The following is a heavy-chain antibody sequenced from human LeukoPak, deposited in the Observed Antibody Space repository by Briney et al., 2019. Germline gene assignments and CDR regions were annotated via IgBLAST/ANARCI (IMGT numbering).Heavy chain of an antibody. CDR3: ARPASSGYYYGLDYYYYYGMDV. CDR1: GYTFTSYD. V-gene: IGHV1-8*01. D-gene: IGHD3-22*01. J-gene: IGHJ6*02. CDR2: MNPNSGNT. Sequence: ASVKVSCKASGYTFTSYDIIWVRQATGQGLEWMGWMNPNSGNTGYAQKFQGRVTMTRNTSISTAYMELSSLRSEDTAVYYCARPASSGYYYGLDYYYYYGMDVWGQGTTVTVSS.